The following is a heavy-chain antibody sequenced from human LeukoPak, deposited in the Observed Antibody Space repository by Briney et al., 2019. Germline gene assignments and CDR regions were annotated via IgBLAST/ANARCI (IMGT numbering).Heavy chain of an antibody. CDR1: GFTFSSYA. CDR3: AKRGAAGGSTSFSWFDP. J-gene: IGHJ5*02. CDR2: ISGSGGST. D-gene: IGHD2-2*01. V-gene: IGHV3-23*01. Sequence: GGSLRLSCAASGFTFSSYAMSWVRQAPGKGLEWVSAISGSGGSTYYADSAKGRFTISRDNSKNTLYLQMNSLRAEDTAVYYCAKRGAAGGSTSFSWFDPWGQGTLVTVSS.